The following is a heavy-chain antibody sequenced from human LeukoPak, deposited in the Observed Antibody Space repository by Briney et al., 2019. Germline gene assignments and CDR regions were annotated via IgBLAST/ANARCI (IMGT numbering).Heavy chain of an antibody. J-gene: IGHJ4*02. D-gene: IGHD7-27*01. CDR1: GGSISSYY. Sequence: SETLSLTCTVSGGSISSYYWSWIRQPPGKGLEWIGYIYYSGSTNYNPSLKSRVTISVDTSKNQFSLKLSSVTAADTAVYYCAKVLSNWGAPSAYYFDYWGQGTLVTVSS. CDR2: IYYSGST. V-gene: IGHV4-59*08. CDR3: AKVLSNWGAPSAYYFDY.